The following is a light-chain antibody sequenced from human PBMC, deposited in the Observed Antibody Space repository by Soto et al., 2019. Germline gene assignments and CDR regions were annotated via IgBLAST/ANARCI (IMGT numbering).Light chain of an antibody. CDR1: QSVNSNF. J-gene: IGKJ3*01. Sequence: EIVLTQSPGTLSLSPGERATLSCRASQSVNSNFLGWYQQQPGQPPRLLIYGASSRATGIPDRFSGSGSGTDFTLIISRLEPEDFAVYYCQQYSSSPFTFGPGTKVD. CDR2: GAS. CDR3: QQYSSSPFT. V-gene: IGKV3-20*01.